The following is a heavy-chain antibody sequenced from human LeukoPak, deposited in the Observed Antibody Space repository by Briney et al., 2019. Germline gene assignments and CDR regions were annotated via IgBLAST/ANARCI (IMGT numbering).Heavy chain of an antibody. D-gene: IGHD4-11*01. CDR2: IHHDGRI. Sequence: SETLSLTCDVSGGSIDSTNWWNWVRQPPGKGLEWIGEIHHDGRINYNPSLKSRVTLSVDKSKNQFSLRLNSVTAADTAVYYCTKGTVANIFDYWGQGTLVTVSS. J-gene: IGHJ4*02. V-gene: IGHV4/OR15-8*01. CDR1: GGSIDSTNW. CDR3: TKGTVANIFDY.